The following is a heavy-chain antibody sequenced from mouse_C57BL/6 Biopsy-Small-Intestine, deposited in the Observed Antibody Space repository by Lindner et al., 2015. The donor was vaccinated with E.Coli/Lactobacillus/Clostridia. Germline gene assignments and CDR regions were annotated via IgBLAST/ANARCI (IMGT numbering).Heavy chain of an antibody. J-gene: IGHJ1*03. CDR2: IRSKSNNYAT. CDR3: VRPNWDWYFDV. D-gene: IGHD4-1*01. Sequence: VQLQESGGGLVQPKGSLKLSCAASGFNFYPYAMNWVRQAPGKGLEWVARIRSKSNNYATYYADSVKDRFTISRDDSESMLYLQMNNLKTEDTAMYYCVRPNWDWYFDVWGTGTTVTVSS. CDR1: GFNFYPYA. V-gene: IGHV10-1*01.